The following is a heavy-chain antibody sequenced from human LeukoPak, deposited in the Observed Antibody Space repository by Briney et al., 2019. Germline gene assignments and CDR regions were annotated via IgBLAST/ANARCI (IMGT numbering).Heavy chain of an antibody. D-gene: IGHD2-2*01. V-gene: IGHV3-72*01. CDR1: GFTFGDHY. CDR2: TKNKANSYTT. Sequence: GGSLRLSCAASGFTFGDHYMDWVRQAPGKGLAWVSRTKNKANSYTTQYAASVKGRFTVSRDDSKNSLSLQMNNLETEDTAVYYCARDASASLDYWGQGTLVTASS. J-gene: IGHJ4*02. CDR3: ARDASASLDY.